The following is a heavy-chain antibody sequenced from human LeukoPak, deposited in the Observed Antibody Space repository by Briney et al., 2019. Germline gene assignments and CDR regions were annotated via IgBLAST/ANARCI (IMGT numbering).Heavy chain of an antibody. J-gene: IGHJ4*02. Sequence: PSETLSLTCAVYGGSFSGYYWSWIRQPPGKGLEWIGGINHSGSTNYNPSLKSRVTISVDTSKNQFSLKLSSVTAADTAVYYCASANCDFWSGYYFFDYWGQGTLVTVSS. D-gene: IGHD3-3*01. CDR1: GGSFSGYY. CDR2: INHSGST. V-gene: IGHV4-34*01. CDR3: ASANCDFWSGYYFFDY.